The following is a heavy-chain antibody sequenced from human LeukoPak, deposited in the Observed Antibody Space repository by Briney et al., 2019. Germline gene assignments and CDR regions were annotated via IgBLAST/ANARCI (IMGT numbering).Heavy chain of an antibody. CDR1: GYSISSGYY. CDR3: ARRGGIYAPVMAIDP. J-gene: IGHJ5*02. Sequence: SETLSLTCTVSGYSISSGYYWGWIRQPPGKGLESIGSIYYSGSTYYNPSLKSRVTVSVDTSKNEFSLKMSSVTAADTAVYYCARRGGIYAPVMAIDPWGQGTLVTVSS. CDR2: IYYSGST. V-gene: IGHV4-38-2*02. D-gene: IGHD1-14*01.